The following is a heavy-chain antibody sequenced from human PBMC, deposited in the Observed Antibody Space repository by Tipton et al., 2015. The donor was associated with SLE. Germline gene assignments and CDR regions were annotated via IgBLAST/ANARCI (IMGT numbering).Heavy chain of an antibody. V-gene: IGHV1-46*01. D-gene: IGHD1-26*01. CDR2: INPSGDDS. Sequence: QLVQSGAEVKKPGASVKVSCKASGYTFTSYGISWVRQAPGQGLEWMGVINPSGDDSISAPKFRARVSMTRDTSMNTVYMDLRSLRSEDTAVYYCARAPVGSRDYWGQGTLVTVSS. CDR1: GYTFTSYG. J-gene: IGHJ4*02. CDR3: ARAPVGSRDY.